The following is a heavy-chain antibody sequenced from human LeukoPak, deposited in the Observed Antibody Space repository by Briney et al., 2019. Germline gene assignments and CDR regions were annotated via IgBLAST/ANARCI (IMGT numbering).Heavy chain of an antibody. D-gene: IGHD1-26*01. CDR2: ISGSGGST. J-gene: IGHJ4*02. V-gene: IGHV3-23*01. CDR3: AKELSGTKNFDY. Sequence: GGSLRLSCATSGFTFSNYWMHWVRQAPGKGLEWVSAISGSGGSTYYADSVKGRFTISRDNSKNTLYLQMNSLRAEDTAVYYCAKELSGTKNFDYWGQGTLVTVSS. CDR1: GFTFSNYW.